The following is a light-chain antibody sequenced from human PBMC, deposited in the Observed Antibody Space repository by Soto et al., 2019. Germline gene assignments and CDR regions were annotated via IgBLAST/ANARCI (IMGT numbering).Light chain of an antibody. Sequence: QSVLTHPASVSGYPGQSITISCTGTSSDVGGYNYVSWYQQHPGKAPKLMIYDVSNRPSGVSNRFSGSKSGNTASLTISGLQAEDEADYYCSSYTSSSTRVFGGGTKLTVL. CDR2: DVS. CDR3: SSYTSSSTRV. J-gene: IGLJ2*01. CDR1: SSDVGGYNY. V-gene: IGLV2-14*01.